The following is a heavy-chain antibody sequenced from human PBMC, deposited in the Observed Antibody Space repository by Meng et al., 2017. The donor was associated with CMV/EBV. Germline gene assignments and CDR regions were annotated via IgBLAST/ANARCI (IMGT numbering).Heavy chain of an antibody. V-gene: IGHV3-11*04. CDR1: GFTVSSNY. J-gene: IGHJ4*02. Sequence: GESLKISCAASGFTVSSNYMSWVRQAPGKGLEWVSYISSSGSTIYYADSVKGRFTISRDNAKNSLYLQMNSLRAEDTAVYYCARESDRSTSCPGYDYWGQGTLVTVSS. D-gene: IGHD2-2*01. CDR2: ISSSGSTI. CDR3: ARESDRSTSCPGYDY.